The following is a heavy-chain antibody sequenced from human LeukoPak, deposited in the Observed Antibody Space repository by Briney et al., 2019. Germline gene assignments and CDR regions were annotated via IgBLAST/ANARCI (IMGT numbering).Heavy chain of an antibody. CDR2: INHSGST. V-gene: IGHV4-34*01. CDR1: GGSFSGYY. J-gene: IGHJ5*02. Sequence: SETLSLTCAGYGGSFSGYYWSWIRQPPGKGLEWIGEINHSGSTNYDPSLKSRVTISVDTSKNQFSLKLSSVTAADTAVYYCAISPSLYYDFWSGYYPSGWFDPWGQGTLVTVSS. D-gene: IGHD3-3*01. CDR3: AISPSLYYDFWSGYYPSGWFDP.